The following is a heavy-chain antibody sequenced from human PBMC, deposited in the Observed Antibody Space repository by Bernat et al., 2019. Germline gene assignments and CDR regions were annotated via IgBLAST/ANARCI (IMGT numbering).Heavy chain of an antibody. D-gene: IGHD2-2*01. V-gene: IGHV3-21*01. Sequence: EVQLVESGGGLVKPGGSLRLSCAASGFTFSSYSMNWVRQAPGKGLEWVSSISTSSSYIYYADSVKGRFTISRDNAKNSLYLQMNSLRAEDTAVYYCARDSYLVVVPAATINDDFDIWGQGTMVTVSS. CDR1: GFTFSSYS. CDR3: ARDSYLVVVPAATINDDFDI. J-gene: IGHJ3*02. CDR2: ISTSSSYI.